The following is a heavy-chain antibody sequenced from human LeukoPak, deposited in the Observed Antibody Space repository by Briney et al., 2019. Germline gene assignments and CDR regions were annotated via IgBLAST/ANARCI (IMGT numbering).Heavy chain of an antibody. V-gene: IGHV4-4*02. CDR3: ARWPQAATSLDY. D-gene: IGHD5-12*01. CDR2: INHSGST. J-gene: IGHJ4*02. Sequence: SETLSLTCTVSGDSINSLDLWSWIRQPPGKGLEWIGEINHSGSTNYNPSLKSRVTISVDTSKNQFSLKLSSVTAADTAVYYCARWPQAATSLDYWGQGTLVTASS. CDR1: GDSINSLDL.